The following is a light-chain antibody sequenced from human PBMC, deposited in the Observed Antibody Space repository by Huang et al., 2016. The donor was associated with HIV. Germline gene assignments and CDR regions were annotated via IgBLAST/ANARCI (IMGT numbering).Light chain of an antibody. CDR3: QQYNNWPLT. CDR2: GAS. Sequence: EIVMTQSPATLSVSPGQRATLSCRASQSVSSNLAWYQQKPGQAPRLLIYGASTMATSFPARFSGSGSGTEFTLTINSLQSEDFAVYYCQQYNNWPLTFGGGTKVENK. J-gene: IGKJ4*01. V-gene: IGKV3-15*01. CDR1: QSVSSN.